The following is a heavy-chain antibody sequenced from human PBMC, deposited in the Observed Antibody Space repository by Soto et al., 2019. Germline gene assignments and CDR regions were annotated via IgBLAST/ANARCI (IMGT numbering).Heavy chain of an antibody. CDR2: ISAYNGNT. CDR3: ARDRMVGGGWGLFDY. J-gene: IGHJ4*02. V-gene: IGHV1-18*01. Sequence: QVQLVQSGAEVKKPGASVKVSCKASGYTFTSYGISWVRQAPGQGIEWMGWISAYNGNTNYVQKLQGRVTMTTDTSTSTAYMELRSLRSDDTAVYYCARDRMVGGGWGLFDYWGQGTLVTVFS. CDR1: GYTFTSYG. D-gene: IGHD2-21*01.